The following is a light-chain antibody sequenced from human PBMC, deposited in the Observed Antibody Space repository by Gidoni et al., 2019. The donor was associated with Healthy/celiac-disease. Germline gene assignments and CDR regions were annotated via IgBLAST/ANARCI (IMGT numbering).Light chain of an antibody. J-gene: IGKJ1*01. CDR2: WAS. Sequence: DIVMTQSPDSLAVSLGGRATINCKSSQNVVYNSNNKNYLAWYQQKAGQPPKLLIYWASTRESGVPDRFSGSGSGTDFTLTISSLQAEDVAVYYCHQFYSTPWTFXXXTKVEIK. CDR1: QNVVYNSNNKNY. CDR3: HQFYSTPWT. V-gene: IGKV4-1*01.